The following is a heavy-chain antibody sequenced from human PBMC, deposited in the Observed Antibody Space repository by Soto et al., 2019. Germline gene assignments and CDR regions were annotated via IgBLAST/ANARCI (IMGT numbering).Heavy chain of an antibody. CDR1: GGSISSYY. V-gene: IGHV4-59*01. D-gene: IGHD1-1*01. CDR3: ARLATRYYFDY. Sequence: QVQLQESGPGLVKPSETLSLTCTVSGGSISSYYWCWIRQPPGKGLEWIGYIYYSGSTNYNPSLKSRVTISVDTSKNQFSLKMSSVTAADTAVYYCARLATRYYFDYWGQGTLVTVSS. J-gene: IGHJ4*02. CDR2: IYYSGST.